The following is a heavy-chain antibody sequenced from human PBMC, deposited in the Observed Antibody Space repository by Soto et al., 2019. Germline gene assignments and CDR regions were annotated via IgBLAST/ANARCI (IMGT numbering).Heavy chain of an antibody. CDR2: ITSSGSYV. V-gene: IGHV3-21*01. CDR1: GFTFSRNT. J-gene: IGHJ6*02. CDR3: VKDEGIEAMDV. Sequence: VGSLRLSCVTSGFTFSRNTMNWVRQAPGKGLEWVASITSSGSYVYYADSVKGRFSASRDNAKNSLSLQMDSLRPDDTAIYFCVKDEGIEAMDVWGQGTTVTVSS. D-gene: IGHD3-3*02.